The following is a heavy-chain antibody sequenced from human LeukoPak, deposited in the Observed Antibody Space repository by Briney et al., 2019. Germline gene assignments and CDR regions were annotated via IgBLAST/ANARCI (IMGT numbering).Heavy chain of an antibody. CDR1: GYTFTSYY. D-gene: IGHD3-10*01. Sequence: ASVKVSCKASGYTFTSYYMHWVRQAPGQGPEWMGIINPSGGSTSYAQKFQGRVTMTRDTSTSTVYMELSSLRSEDAAVYYCARVPVEFAFDIWGQGTMVTVSS. CDR3: ARVPVEFAFDI. J-gene: IGHJ3*02. V-gene: IGHV1-46*03. CDR2: INPSGGST.